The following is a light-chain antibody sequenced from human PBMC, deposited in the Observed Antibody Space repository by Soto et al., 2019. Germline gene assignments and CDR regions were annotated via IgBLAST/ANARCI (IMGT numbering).Light chain of an antibody. Sequence: QSVLTQPRSVSGSPGQSVTISCTGTSSDVGAYNYVSWYQQHPAKAPNLMIYDVSMRPSGVPDRFSGSKSGNTASLTISGLQAEDEGDYYCCSYTNSAYVFGTGTKVTVL. J-gene: IGLJ1*01. V-gene: IGLV2-11*01. CDR2: DVS. CDR1: SSDVGAYNY. CDR3: CSYTNSAYV.